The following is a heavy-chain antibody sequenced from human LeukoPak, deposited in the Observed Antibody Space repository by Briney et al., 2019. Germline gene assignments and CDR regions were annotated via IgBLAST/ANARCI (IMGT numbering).Heavy chain of an antibody. CDR1: GFTLSSYS. V-gene: IGHV3-48*02. CDR2: ITSSGSVM. D-gene: IGHD5-12*01. J-gene: IGHJ4*02. CDR3: ARDVRWLRFVFDN. Sequence: GGSLILFCAAAGFTLSSYSMIWVRRALGKGRLWVSYITSSGSVMYHADSVRGRFNIPRENAKKSLYLEMNSPRDEDTAVYYCARDVRWLRFVFDNWGQGTLVTVSS.